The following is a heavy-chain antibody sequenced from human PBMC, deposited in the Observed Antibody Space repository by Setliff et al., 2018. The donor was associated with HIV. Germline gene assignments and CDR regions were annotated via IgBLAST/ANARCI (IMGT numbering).Heavy chain of an antibody. CDR3: ACRYYDLWSNYYTGIPY. Sequence: SETLSLTCTVFGGSISGSNYYWGWIRQPPGKGLEWIANVHYSGSIYFNPSLRSRVAISVDTSHNQFSLRLTSMTAADTSVYYCACRYYDLWSNYYTGIPYWGQGTLVTVSS. CDR1: GGSISGSNYY. J-gene: IGHJ4*02. CDR2: VHYSGSI. D-gene: IGHD3-3*01. V-gene: IGHV4-39*01.